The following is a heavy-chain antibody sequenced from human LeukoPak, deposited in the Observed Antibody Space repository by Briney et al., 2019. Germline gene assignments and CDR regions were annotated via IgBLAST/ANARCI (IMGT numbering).Heavy chain of an antibody. Sequence: PGGSLRLSCAASGFTFDDYTMHWVRQAPGEGLEWVSLISWDGGSTYYADSVKGRFTISRDNSKNSLYLQMNSLRTEDTALYYCAKDLGKRITMVRGSYYFDYWGQGTLVTVSS. CDR3: AKDLGKRITMVRGSYYFDY. D-gene: IGHD3-10*01. CDR1: GFTFDDYT. J-gene: IGHJ4*02. V-gene: IGHV3-43*01. CDR2: ISWDGGST.